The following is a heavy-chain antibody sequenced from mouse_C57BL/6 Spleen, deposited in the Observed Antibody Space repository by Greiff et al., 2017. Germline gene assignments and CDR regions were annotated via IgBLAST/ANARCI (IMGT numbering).Heavy chain of an antibody. CDR2: ISSGSSTI. Sequence: EVKLVESGGGLVKPGGSLKLSCAASGFTFSDYGMHWVRQAPEKGLEWVAYISSGSSTIYYADTVKGRFTISRDNAKNTLFLQMTSLRSEDTAMYYCARRTTVAWYFDVWGTETTVTVSS. CDR3: ARRTTVAWYFDV. D-gene: IGHD1-1*01. V-gene: IGHV5-17*01. CDR1: GFTFSDYG. J-gene: IGHJ1*03.